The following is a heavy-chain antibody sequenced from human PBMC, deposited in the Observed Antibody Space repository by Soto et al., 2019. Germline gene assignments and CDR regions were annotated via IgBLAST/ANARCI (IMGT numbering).Heavy chain of an antibody. Sequence: SETLSLTCTVSGGSISSSSYYWGWIRQPPGKGLEWIGSIYYSGSTYYNPSLKSRVTISVDTSKNQFSLKLSSVTAADTAVYYCARRRYSGSYSNYYGMDVWGQGTTVTVSS. D-gene: IGHD1-26*01. CDR1: GGSISSSSYY. V-gene: IGHV4-39*01. J-gene: IGHJ6*02. CDR2: IYYSGST. CDR3: ARRRYSGSYSNYYGMDV.